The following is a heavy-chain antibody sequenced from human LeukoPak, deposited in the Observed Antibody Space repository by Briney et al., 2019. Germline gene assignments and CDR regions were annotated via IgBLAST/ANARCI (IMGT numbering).Heavy chain of an antibody. CDR1: GGSISSYY. CDR3: ARLNVVVVAAHPNWFDP. CDR2: IYYSGST. V-gene: IGHV4-59*08. J-gene: IGHJ5*02. D-gene: IGHD2-15*01. Sequence: PSETLSLTCTVSGGSISSYYWSWFRQPPGKGLEWIGYIYYSGSTNYNPSLKSRVTISVDTSKNQFSLKLSSVTAADTAVYYCARLNVVVVAAHPNWFDPWGQGTLVTVSS.